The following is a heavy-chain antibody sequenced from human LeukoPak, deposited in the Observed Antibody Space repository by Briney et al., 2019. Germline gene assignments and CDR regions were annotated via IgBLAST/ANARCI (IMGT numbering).Heavy chain of an antibody. J-gene: IGHJ6*02. V-gene: IGHV6-1*01. Sequence: SQTLSLTCAVSGDXVSSNIPTWIWITQSPSRGLEWLGRTYYRSKWYSDYAESMKSRISINADTSKNQFSLQLNSVTPEDTAVYYCARAARGNAMDVWGQGTTVTVSS. CDR3: ARAARGNAMDV. D-gene: IGHD2-8*01. CDR1: GDXVSSNIPT. CDR2: TYYRSKWYS.